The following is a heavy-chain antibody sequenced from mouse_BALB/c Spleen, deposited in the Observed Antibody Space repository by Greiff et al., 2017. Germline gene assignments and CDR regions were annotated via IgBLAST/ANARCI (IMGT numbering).Heavy chain of an antibody. J-gene: IGHJ3*01. D-gene: IGHD2-1*01. V-gene: IGHV5-17*02. CDR2: ISGGSSTI. CDR3: ARNGNYGWFAY. Sequence: EVQVVESGGGLVQPGGSRKLSCAASGFTFSSFGMHWVRQAPEKGLEWVAYISGGSSTIYYADTVKGRFTISRDNPKNTLFLQMTSLRSEDTAMYYCARNGNYGWFAYWGQGTLVTVSA. CDR1: GFTFSSFG.